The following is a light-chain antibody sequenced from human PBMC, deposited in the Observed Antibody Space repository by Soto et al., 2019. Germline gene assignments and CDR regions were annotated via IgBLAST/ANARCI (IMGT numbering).Light chain of an antibody. Sequence: EIVLTQSPATLSLSPGERATLSCRASQSVSSDLAWYQQKPGQAPRLLIHDASNRATGIPVRFSGSGSGTDFTLTISSLEPEDFAVYYCQQRSKWPLTFGGGNKVEIK. J-gene: IGKJ4*01. CDR1: QSVSSD. CDR2: DAS. CDR3: QQRSKWPLT. V-gene: IGKV3-11*01.